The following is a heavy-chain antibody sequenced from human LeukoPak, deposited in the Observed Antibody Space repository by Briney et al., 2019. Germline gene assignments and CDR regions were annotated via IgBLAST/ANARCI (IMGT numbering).Heavy chain of an antibody. CDR2: ITSHNGNT. V-gene: IGHV1-18*01. CDR1: GYSFTSYG. J-gene: IGHJ4*02. D-gene: IGHD4-23*01. Sequence: ASVKVSCKASGYSFTSYGITWVRQAPGQGLEWMGWITSHNGNTKCAQKLQGRVTMTTETSTSTAYMELRSLRSDDTAVYYCARVHDYGGNLLDYWGQGTLVTVSS. CDR3: ARVHDYGGNLLDY.